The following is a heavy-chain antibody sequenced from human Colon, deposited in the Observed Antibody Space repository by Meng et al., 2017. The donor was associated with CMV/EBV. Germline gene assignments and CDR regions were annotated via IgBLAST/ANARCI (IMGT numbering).Heavy chain of an antibody. CDR3: ARDFSSYFDY. Sequence: GSLRLSCTVSGDSIRSYYWTWIRQSRKGLEFIGHIFSGGSPNYNPSLNSRVTITQDMVKNQFSLKLTSVTAADTATYYCARDFSSYFDYWGQGILVTVSS. J-gene: IGHJ4*02. CDR1: GDSIRSYY. V-gene: IGHV4-59*01. CDR2: IFSGGSP. D-gene: IGHD6-13*01.